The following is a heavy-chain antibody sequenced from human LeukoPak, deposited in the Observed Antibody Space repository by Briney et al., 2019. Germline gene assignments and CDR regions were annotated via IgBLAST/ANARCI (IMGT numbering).Heavy chain of an antibody. CDR1: GFTFSDYY. CDR3: ASWVGSRSPFDS. V-gene: IGHV3-7*01. J-gene: IGHJ4*02. D-gene: IGHD1-26*01. Sequence: GGSLRLSCAASGFTFSDYYMSWIRQAPGKGLEWVAHIKEDGSEKYYVDSVKGRFTISRDNAKNSQYLQMNSLRAEDTAVYYCASWVGSRSPFDSWGQGTLVTVSS. CDR2: IKEDGSEK.